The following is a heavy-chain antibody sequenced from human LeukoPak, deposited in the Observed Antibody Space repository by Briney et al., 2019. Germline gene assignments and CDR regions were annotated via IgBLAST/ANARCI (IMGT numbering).Heavy chain of an antibody. CDR3: ALGLVTDY. CDR1: GFTVSSNF. V-gene: IGHV3-66*01. J-gene: IGHJ4*02. D-gene: IGHD3-9*01. CDR2: IYSGGST. Sequence: GGSLILSCAASGFTVSSNFMSWVRQAPGKGLEWVSVIYSGGSTYYADSVKGRFTISRDNSKNTLYLQMNSLRVEDTAVYYCALGLVTDYWGQGTLVTVSS.